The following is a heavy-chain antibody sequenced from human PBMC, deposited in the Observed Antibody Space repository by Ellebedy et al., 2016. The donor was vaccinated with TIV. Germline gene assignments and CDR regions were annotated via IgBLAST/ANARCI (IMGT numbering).Heavy chain of an antibody. CDR1: GGTFSSYA. Sequence: SVKVSXXASGGTFSSYAISWVRQAPGQGLEWMGGIIPIFGTANYAQKFQGRVTITADKSTSTAYMELSSLRSEDTAVYYCASSFGYGGNSFLGCSMDVWGQGTTVTVSS. CDR3: ASSFGYGGNSFLGCSMDV. V-gene: IGHV1-69*06. J-gene: IGHJ6*02. D-gene: IGHD4-23*01. CDR2: IIPIFGTA.